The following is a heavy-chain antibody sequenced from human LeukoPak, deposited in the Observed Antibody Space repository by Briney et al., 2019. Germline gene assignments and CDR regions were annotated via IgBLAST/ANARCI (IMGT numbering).Heavy chain of an antibody. CDR1: GGSIS. CDR3: ARAGEYAFDI. Sequence: SETLSLTCTVSGGSISIRQPPGKGLEWIGYIYYSGSTNYNPSLKGRVTISVDTSKNQFSLKLSSVTAADTAVYYCARAGEYAFDIWGQGTMVTVSS. D-gene: IGHD1-14*01. J-gene: IGHJ3*02. V-gene: IGHV4-59*01. CDR2: IYYSGST.